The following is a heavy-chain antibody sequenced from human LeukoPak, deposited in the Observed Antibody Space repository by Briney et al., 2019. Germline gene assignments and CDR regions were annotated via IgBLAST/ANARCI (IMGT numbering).Heavy chain of an antibody. D-gene: IGHD3-10*01. CDR3: ARGPGSRGIFDY. V-gene: IGHV3-53*01. CDR2: LYTGGDT. Sequence: PGGSLRLSCAASGFTVSAHYMSWVRQAPGKGLECVSFLYTGGDTYYADSVKGRFTISRDNSKNTLYLQMNSLRAEDTAVYYCARGPGSRGIFDYWGQGTLVTVSS. J-gene: IGHJ4*02. CDR1: GFTVSAHY.